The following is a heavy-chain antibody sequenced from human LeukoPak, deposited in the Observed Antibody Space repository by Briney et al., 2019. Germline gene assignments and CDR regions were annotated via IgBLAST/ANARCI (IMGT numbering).Heavy chain of an antibody. V-gene: IGHV3-23*01. D-gene: IGHD3-10*01. CDR3: AKDGSWFGELLT. Sequence: PGGSLRLSCAASGFTFSSYAMSWVRQAPGKGLEWVSAISGSGGSTYYADSVKGRFTISRDNSKNTLYPQMNSLRAEDTAVYTCAKDGSWFGELLTWGQGTLVTVSS. CDR1: GFTFSSYA. CDR2: ISGSGGST. J-gene: IGHJ4*02.